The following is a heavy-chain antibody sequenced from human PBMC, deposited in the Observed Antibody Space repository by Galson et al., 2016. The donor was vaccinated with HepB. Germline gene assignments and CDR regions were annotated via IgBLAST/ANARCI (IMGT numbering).Heavy chain of an antibody. CDR2: IYYTGTT. CDR3: ARVRFLDWVFDY. D-gene: IGHD3-3*01. Sequence: TLSLTCTVSGGSIGSGEYYWSWIRQPPGKGLEGIGYIYYTGTTYYNPSLKSRLIMTADTSKNQFSLTVRSVTAADTAVYYCARVRFLDWVFDYWGQGTLVTVSS. CDR1: GGSIGSGEYY. V-gene: IGHV4-30-4*01. J-gene: IGHJ4*02.